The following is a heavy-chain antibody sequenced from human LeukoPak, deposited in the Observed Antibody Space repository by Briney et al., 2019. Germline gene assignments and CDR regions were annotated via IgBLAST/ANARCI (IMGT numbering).Heavy chain of an antibody. V-gene: IGHV3-7*01. CDR2: IKEDGSEK. Sequence: TGGSLRLSCAASGFTFSSYWMSWVRQAPGKGLEWVANIKEDGSEKYYVDSVKGRFTISRDNPKNSLYLQIHSLRAEDTAVYYCARDPNYGAYSWGQGTLVTVSS. CDR3: ARDPNYGAYS. CDR1: GFTFSSYW. J-gene: IGHJ5*02. D-gene: IGHD4-17*01.